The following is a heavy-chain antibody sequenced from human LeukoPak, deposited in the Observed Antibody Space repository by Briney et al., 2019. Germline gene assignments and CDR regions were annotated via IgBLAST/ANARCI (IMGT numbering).Heavy chain of an antibody. D-gene: IGHD1-26*01. V-gene: IGHV3-30-3*01. CDR1: GFTFSSYA. CDR3: ARSGGVKVGATTGKGLGAFDI. Sequence: PGRSLRLSCAASGFTFSSYAMHWVRQAPGKGLEWVAVISYDGSNKYYADSVKGRFTISRDNSKNTLYLRMNSLRAEDTAVYYCARSGGVKVGATTGKGLGAFDIWGQGTMVTVSS. CDR2: ISYDGSNK. J-gene: IGHJ3*02.